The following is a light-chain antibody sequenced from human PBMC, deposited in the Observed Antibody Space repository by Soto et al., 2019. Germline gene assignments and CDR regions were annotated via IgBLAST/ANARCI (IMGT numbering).Light chain of an antibody. CDR2: DAS. CDR1: QDINIY. V-gene: IGKV1-33*01. J-gene: IGKJ5*01. Sequence: DIQMTQSPSSLFASVGDRVTITCQATQDINIYLNWYQQKPGKAPNLLIYDASNLEIGVPSRFSGSGSGTHFTLTISSLQTEDIGTYYCQQYDILPITFGRGTRLDIK. CDR3: QQYDILPIT.